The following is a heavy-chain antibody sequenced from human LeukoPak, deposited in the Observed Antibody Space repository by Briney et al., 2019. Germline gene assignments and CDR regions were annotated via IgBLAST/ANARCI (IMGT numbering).Heavy chain of an antibody. CDR1: GFTFSSYW. Sequence: GGSLRLSCAASGFTFSSYWMSWVRQAPGKGLEWVANIKQDGSEKYYVDSVKGRFTISRDNAKNSLYLQMNSLRAEDTAVYYCARSSSTSLLYYYYGMDVWGRGTTVTVSS. D-gene: IGHD2-2*01. J-gene: IGHJ6*02. CDR3: ARSSSTSLLYYYYGMDV. V-gene: IGHV3-7*03. CDR2: IKQDGSEK.